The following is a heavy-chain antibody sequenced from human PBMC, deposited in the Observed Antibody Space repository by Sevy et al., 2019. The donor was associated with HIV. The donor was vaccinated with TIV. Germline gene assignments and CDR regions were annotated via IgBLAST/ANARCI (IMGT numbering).Heavy chain of an antibody. J-gene: IGHJ4*02. CDR2: INPNSGDT. CDR3: SRDLRLRGYSYGCFDY. D-gene: IGHD5-18*01. CDR1: GYTFTGQY. V-gene: IGHV1-2*02. Sequence: ASVKVSCKASGYTFTGQYIHWVRQAPGQGLEWMGWINPNSGDTKYAQEFKGRVTMTRDTSISTAYMGLGGLKSDDTAVYYCSRDLRLRGYSYGCFDYWGQGTLVTVSS.